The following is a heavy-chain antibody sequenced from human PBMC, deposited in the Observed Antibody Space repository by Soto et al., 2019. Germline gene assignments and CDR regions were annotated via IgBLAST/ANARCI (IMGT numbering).Heavy chain of an antibody. D-gene: IGHD3-9*01. CDR3: VRDYDTLTGYS. CDR2: ISSSSSTI. CDR1: GFTFSTYS. J-gene: IGHJ4*02. V-gene: IGHV3-48*04. Sequence: GGSLRLSCAASGFTFSTYSMNWVRQAPGKGLEWVSYISSSSSTIFFADSVKGRFTISRDNAKNTLYLQMNSLRAEDTAVYYCVRDYDTLTGYSWGQGTLVTVSS.